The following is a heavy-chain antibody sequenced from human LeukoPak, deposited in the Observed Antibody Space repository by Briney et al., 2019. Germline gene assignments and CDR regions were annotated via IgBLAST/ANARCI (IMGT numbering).Heavy chain of an antibody. Sequence: ASVKVSCKASGYTFTSYGISWVRPAPGQGLEWMGWISAYNGNTNYAQKLQGRVTMTTDTSTSTAYMELRSPRSDDTAVYYCARVDTAMVTGDYWGQGTLVTVSS. D-gene: IGHD5-18*01. CDR3: ARVDTAMVTGDY. J-gene: IGHJ4*02. CDR1: GYTFTSYG. V-gene: IGHV1-18*01. CDR2: ISAYNGNT.